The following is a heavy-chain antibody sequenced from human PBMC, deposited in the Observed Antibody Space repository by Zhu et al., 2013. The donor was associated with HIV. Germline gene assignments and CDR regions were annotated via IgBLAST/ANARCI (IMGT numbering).Heavy chain of an antibody. J-gene: IGHJ4*02. CDR1: SGSISSDY. D-gene: IGHD3-10*01. Sequence: QVQLQESGPGLVKPSETLSLTCSVSSGSISSDYWSWIRQPPGKGLEWIGYIYYSGSTNYNPSLKSRVTISVDTSKNQFSLKLSSVTAADTAVYYCARYGSGSPYFDYWGQGTLVTGLL. CDR2: IYYSGST. V-gene: IGHV4-59*01. CDR3: ARYGSGSPYFDY.